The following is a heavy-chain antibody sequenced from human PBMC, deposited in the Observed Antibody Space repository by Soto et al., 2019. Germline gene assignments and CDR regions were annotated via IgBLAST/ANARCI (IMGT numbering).Heavy chain of an antibody. D-gene: IGHD2-2*01. Sequence: SETLSLTCTVSGGSISSGGYYWSWIRQHPGKGLEWIGYIYYSGSTYYNPSLKSRVTISVDTSKNQFSLKLSSVTAADTAVYYCARVHIVVVPAAAYFDYWGQGTLVTVSS. V-gene: IGHV4-31*03. CDR2: IYYSGST. CDR3: ARVHIVVVPAAAYFDY. CDR1: GGSISSGGYY. J-gene: IGHJ4*02.